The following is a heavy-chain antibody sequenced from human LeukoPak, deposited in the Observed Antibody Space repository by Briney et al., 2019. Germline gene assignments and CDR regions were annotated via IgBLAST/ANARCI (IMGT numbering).Heavy chain of an antibody. V-gene: IGHV3-30*18. CDR3: ANLDPRPGDIAAKDY. CDR2: ISYDGSNK. D-gene: IGHD2-21*01. Sequence: GGSLRLSCAASGFTFSSYGMHWVRQAPGKGLEWVAVISYDGSNKYYADSVKGRFTISRDNSKNTLYLQMNSLRAEDTAVYYCANLDPRPGDIAAKDYWGQGTLVTVSS. CDR1: GFTFSSYG. J-gene: IGHJ4*02.